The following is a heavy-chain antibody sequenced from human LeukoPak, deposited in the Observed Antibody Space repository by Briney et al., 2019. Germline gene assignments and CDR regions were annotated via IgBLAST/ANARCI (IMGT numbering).Heavy chain of an antibody. CDR3: ARERRYCNGVNCYSGLDY. CDR2: IYSSGNT. CDR1: GLTVSSNY. D-gene: IGHD2-15*01. V-gene: IGHV3-53*01. Sequence: PGGSLRLSCAASGLTVSSNYLNWVRQAPGKGLEWVSIIYSSGNTYYADSVKGRFIISRYNSKNTLYLQMTSLRLEDTAVYYCARERRYCNGVNCYSGLDYWGQGTRVTVSS. J-gene: IGHJ4*02.